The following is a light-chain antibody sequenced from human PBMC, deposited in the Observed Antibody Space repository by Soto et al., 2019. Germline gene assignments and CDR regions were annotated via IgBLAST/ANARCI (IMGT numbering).Light chain of an antibody. CDR3: HQRQSWPRT. CDR1: QSVSSSS. Sequence: EIVLTQSPGTLSLSPGERATLSCRASQSVSSSSLAWYQQKPGQAPRLLIYDASSRATGIPDRFSGSGSGTEFTLTISDVQPEDFALYYCHQRQSWPRTFGQGTKVDIK. J-gene: IGKJ1*01. CDR2: DAS. V-gene: IGKV3D-20*02.